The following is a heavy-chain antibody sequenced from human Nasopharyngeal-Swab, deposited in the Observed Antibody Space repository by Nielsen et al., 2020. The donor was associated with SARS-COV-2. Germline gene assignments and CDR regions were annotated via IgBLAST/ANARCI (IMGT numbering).Heavy chain of an antibody. V-gene: IGHV1-69*04. D-gene: IGHD2-15*01. CDR2: IIPILGIA. CDR1: GGTFSSYA. J-gene: IGHJ6*02. Sequence: SVKVSCKASGGTFSSYAISWVRQAPGQGLEWMGRIIPILGIANYEQKFQGRVTITADKSTSTAYMELSSLRSEDTAVYYCARSHCSGGSCYVTGYYYGMDVWGQGTTVTVSS. CDR3: ARSHCSGGSCYVTGYYYGMDV.